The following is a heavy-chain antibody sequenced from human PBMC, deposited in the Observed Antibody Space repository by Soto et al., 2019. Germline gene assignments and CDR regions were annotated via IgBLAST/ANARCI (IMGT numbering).Heavy chain of an antibody. CDR2: NIPIFGTA. CDR3: GRDRSRGRGGGTFSPLGMDV. Sequence: QVQLVQSGAEVKKPGSSVKVSCKASGGTFSSYAISWVRQAPGQGLEWMGGNIPIFGTANYAQKFQGRVTITADKSTGTAYMELSSQSSEDTAVYYCGRDRSRGRGGGTFSPLGMDVWGQGATVTVYS. CDR1: GGTFSSYA. V-gene: IGHV1-69*06. D-gene: IGHD2-15*01. J-gene: IGHJ6*02.